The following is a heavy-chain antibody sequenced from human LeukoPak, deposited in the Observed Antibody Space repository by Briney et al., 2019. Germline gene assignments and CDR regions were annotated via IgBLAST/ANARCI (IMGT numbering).Heavy chain of an antibody. Sequence: GESLKISCKGSGYSFTSYWIGWGRQMPGKGLEWMGIIYPGDSDTRYSPSFQGQVTISADTSISTAYLQWSSLKASDTAMYYCARRGQRNSDFWSGYYIYYFDYWGQGTLVTVSS. V-gene: IGHV5-51*01. D-gene: IGHD3-3*01. CDR3: ARRGQRNSDFWSGYYIYYFDY. CDR2: IYPGDSDT. CDR1: GYSFTSYW. J-gene: IGHJ4*02.